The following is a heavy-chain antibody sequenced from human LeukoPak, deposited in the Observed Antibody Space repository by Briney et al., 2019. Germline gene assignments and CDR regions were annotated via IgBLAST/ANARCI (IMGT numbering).Heavy chain of an antibody. D-gene: IGHD6-13*01. CDR1: GFTFSSYA. V-gene: IGHV3-30-3*01. CDR3: ARAYSSSWSLAKFDY. CDR2: ISYDGINK. Sequence: GGSLRLSCAASGFTFSSYAMHWVRQAPGKGLEWVAVISYDGINKYYADSVKGRFTISRDNSKNTLYLQMNSLRAEDTAVYYCARAYSSSWSLAKFDYWGQGTLVTASS. J-gene: IGHJ4*02.